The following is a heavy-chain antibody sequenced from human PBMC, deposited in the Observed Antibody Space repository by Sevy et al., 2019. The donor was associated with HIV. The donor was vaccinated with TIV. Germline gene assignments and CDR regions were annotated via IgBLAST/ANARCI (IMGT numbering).Heavy chain of an antibody. D-gene: IGHD6-13*01. V-gene: IGHV3-23*01. Sequence: GGSLRLSCAASGFTFSSYAMSWVRQAPGKGPEWVSAISGSGGSTYYADSVKGRFTISRDNSKNTLYLQMNSLRAEDTAVYYCAKGFLGQQLDLGFDYWGQGTLVTVSS. J-gene: IGHJ4*02. CDR2: ISGSGGST. CDR1: GFTFSSYA. CDR3: AKGFLGQQLDLGFDY.